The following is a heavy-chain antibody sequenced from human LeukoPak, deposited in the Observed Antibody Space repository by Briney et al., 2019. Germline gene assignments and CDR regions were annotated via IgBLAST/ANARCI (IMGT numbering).Heavy chain of an antibody. CDR2: INPSGGST. CDR1: GYTFTSYY. D-gene: IGHD3-10*01. Sequence: ASVKVSCKASGYTFTSYYMHWVRQAPGQGLEWMGIINPSGGSTSYAQKFQGRVTMTRDTSTSTVYMELSSLRSEDTAVYYCARDHGLYYYGSGSPGYWGQGTLVTVSS. J-gene: IGHJ4*02. V-gene: IGHV1-46*01. CDR3: ARDHGLYYYGSGSPGY.